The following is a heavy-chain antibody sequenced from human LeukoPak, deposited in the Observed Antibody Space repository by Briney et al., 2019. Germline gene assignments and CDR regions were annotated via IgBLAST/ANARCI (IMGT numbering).Heavy chain of an antibody. V-gene: IGHV4-31*03. J-gene: IGHJ4*02. Sequence: SETLSLTCTVSGGSISSGGYYWSWIRQHPATGLEWIGYIYHSGNTYDDPSLNYNPSLKSRGTISADTSKNQFSLTLSSVTAADTAVYYCARGYCSGGSCYSARYWGQGTLVTVSS. CDR1: GGSISSGGYY. CDR2: IYHSGNT. CDR3: ARGYCSGGSCYSARY. D-gene: IGHD2-15*01.